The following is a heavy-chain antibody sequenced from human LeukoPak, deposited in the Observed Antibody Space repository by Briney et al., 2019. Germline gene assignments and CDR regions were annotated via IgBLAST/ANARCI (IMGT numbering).Heavy chain of an antibody. D-gene: IGHD3-10*01. CDR2: IYDSGST. Sequence: SGTLSLTCTVSGDSINSLDLWSWVRQPPGKGLEWIGSIYDSGSTYYNPSLKSRVTISVDTSKNQFSLKLNSVTAADTAVYYCARHYGPWGQGTLVTVSS. J-gene: IGHJ5*02. V-gene: IGHV4-39*01. CDR3: ARHYGP. CDR1: GDSINSLDL.